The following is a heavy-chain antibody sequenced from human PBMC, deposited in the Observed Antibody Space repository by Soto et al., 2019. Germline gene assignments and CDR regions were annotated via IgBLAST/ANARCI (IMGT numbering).Heavy chain of an antibody. V-gene: IGHV3-23*01. CDR2: TRDSDSGGST. CDR3: AKVRVGIDVDFDY. D-gene: IGHD2-21*01. J-gene: IGHJ4*02. Sequence: LRLSCAASGFTFSNSAMTWVRQAPAKGLEWVSTTRDSDSGGSTFYADSVKGRFTISRDDSKNTLYLQMSSLRAEDTAMYYCAKVRVGIDVDFDYWGQGALVTVSS. CDR1: GFTFSNSA.